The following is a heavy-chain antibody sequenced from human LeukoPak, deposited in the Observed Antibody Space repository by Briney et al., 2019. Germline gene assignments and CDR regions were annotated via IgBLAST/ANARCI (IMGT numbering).Heavy chain of an antibody. V-gene: IGHV4-59*12. CDR3: ARYYYDSSGAYYFDY. Sequence: SETLSLTCTVSGGSISSYYWSWIRQPPGKGLEWIGYIYHSGSTYYNPSLKSRVTISVDRSKNQFSLKLSSVTAADTAVYYCARYYYDSSGAYYFDYWGQGTLVTVSS. CDR2: IYHSGST. J-gene: IGHJ4*02. CDR1: GGSISSYY. D-gene: IGHD3-22*01.